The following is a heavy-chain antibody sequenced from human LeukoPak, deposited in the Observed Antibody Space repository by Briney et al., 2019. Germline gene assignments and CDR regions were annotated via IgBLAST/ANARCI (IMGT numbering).Heavy chain of an antibody. CDR2: IYHTGST. V-gene: IGHV4-39*07. CDR3: ARDRKYYYHMDV. Sequence: PSETLSLTCTVSGGSISSGTYYWGWIRQSPGKGLEWIGSIYHTGSTYYNPSFKSRVTMSVDTSKNQFSLKLSSLTAADTAVYYCARDRKYYYHMDVWGKGTTVTVSS. CDR1: GGSISSGTYY. J-gene: IGHJ6*03.